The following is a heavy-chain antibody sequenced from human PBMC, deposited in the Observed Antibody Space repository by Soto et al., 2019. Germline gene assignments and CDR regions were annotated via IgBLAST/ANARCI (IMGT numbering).Heavy chain of an antibody. CDR3: AMLGGWSGGSSGMDV. CDR1: GLIFSDYH. D-gene: IGHD6-19*01. V-gene: IGHV3-72*01. J-gene: IGHJ6*02. Sequence: EVQLVESGGGLVQPGGSLRLSCAASGLIFSDYHMDWVRQAPGKGLEWVGRIRRKANSYTTEYAASVKSRFTISRDDSKNSLYLQMNGLKSEDTGVYYCAMLGGWSGGSSGMDVWGQGTRVSVSS. CDR2: IRRKANSYTT.